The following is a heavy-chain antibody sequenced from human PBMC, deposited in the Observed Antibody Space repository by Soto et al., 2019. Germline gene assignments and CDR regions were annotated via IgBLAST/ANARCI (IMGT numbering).Heavy chain of an antibody. CDR3: ARDGVGFGDLHGYYYGMDV. J-gene: IGHJ6*02. Sequence: SETLSLTCTVSGSAISSGDYYWSWMRQPPGKGLEWIGYIYYSGSTYYNPSLKSRVTISVDTSKNQFSLKPSSVTAADTAVYYCARDGVGFGDLHGYYYGMDVWGQGTTGTVAS. D-gene: IGHD3-10*01. CDR2: IYYSGST. CDR1: GSAISSGDYY. V-gene: IGHV4-30-4*01.